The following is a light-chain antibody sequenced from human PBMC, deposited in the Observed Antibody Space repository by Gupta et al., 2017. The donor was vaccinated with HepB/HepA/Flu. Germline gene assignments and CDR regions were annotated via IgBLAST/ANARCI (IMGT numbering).Light chain of an antibody. Sequence: IVMTQSPATLSVSPGERATLSCRASQSVSSNLAWFQQKPGQAPRRLIYGASTRATGIPARFSGSGSGTEFTLTISSLQSEDFAVYYCQQYNNWPPNTFGQGTKLEIK. J-gene: IGKJ2*01. CDR3: QQYNNWPPNT. V-gene: IGKV3-15*01. CDR1: QSVSSN. CDR2: GAS.